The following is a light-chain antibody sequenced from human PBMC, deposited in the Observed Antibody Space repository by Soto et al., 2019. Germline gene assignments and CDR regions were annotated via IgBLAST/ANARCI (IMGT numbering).Light chain of an antibody. Sequence: DIQMTQSPSSLSVSEGDRVTITCQSSHDVSRNLNCFQQKPGEAPQLLIYDASNLERGVPSRFSGRGSGTDFTLTISSQQPEDVATYYCQQYNSMLSFGGGTEVEIK. CDR1: HDVSRN. J-gene: IGKJ4*01. CDR2: DAS. V-gene: IGKV1-33*01. CDR3: QQYNSMLS.